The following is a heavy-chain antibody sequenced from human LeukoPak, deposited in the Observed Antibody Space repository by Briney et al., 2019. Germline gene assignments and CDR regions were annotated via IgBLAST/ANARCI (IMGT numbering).Heavy chain of an antibody. Sequence: PGGSLRLSCAASGFTFSDHYMDWVRQAPGKGLEWVGRVRNKPNTYTTDYAASVKGRFTISRGDSKNSLYLQMNSLKTEDTAVYYCTRVRHGDYFDYWGQGTLVTVSS. CDR3: TRVRHGDYFDY. D-gene: IGHD4-17*01. V-gene: IGHV3-72*01. J-gene: IGHJ4*02. CDR1: GFTFSDHY. CDR2: VRNKPNTYTT.